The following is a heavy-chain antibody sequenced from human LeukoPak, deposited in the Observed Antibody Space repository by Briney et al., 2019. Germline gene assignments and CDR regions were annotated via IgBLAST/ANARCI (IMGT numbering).Heavy chain of an antibody. J-gene: IGHJ4*02. CDR2: IYHSGNT. CDR3: AREPLRWGYCSSTSCYV. CDR1: GGSISSSNW. Sequence: SGTLSLTCAVSGGSISSSNWWSWVRQPPGKGLEWIGEIYHSGNTNYNPSLKSRVTVSVDMSKNQFSLKLSSVTAADTAVYYCAREPLRWGYCSSTSCYVWGQGTLVTVSS. V-gene: IGHV4-4*02. D-gene: IGHD2-2*01.